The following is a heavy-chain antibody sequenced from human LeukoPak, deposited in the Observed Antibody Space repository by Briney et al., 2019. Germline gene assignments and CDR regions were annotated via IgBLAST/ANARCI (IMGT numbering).Heavy chain of an antibody. CDR1: GFTFSSYD. J-gene: IGHJ4*02. V-gene: IGHV3-30*02. CDR3: ARSLTKVRGYDY. D-gene: IGHD3-10*01. Sequence: GGSLRLSCAASGFTFSSYDMHWVRQAPGKELEWVTFIQYDGSNEYQADSVKGRFSISRDNSKNTVYLQMNSLRTEDTAVYYCARSLTKVRGYDYWGQGTLVTVS. CDR2: IQYDGSNE.